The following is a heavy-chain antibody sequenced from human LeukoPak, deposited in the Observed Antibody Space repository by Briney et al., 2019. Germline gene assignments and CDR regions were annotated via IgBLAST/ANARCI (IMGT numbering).Heavy chain of an antibody. D-gene: IGHD3-3*01. CDR2: INHSGST. J-gene: IGHJ4*02. Sequence: SETLSLTCTVSGGSISSYYWSWIRQPPGKGLEWIGEINHSGSTNYNPSLKSRVTISVDTSKNQFSLKLSSVTAADTAVYYCARGDFWSGYSPDYWGQGTLVTVSS. CDR3: ARGDFWSGYSPDY. CDR1: GGSISSYY. V-gene: IGHV4-34*01.